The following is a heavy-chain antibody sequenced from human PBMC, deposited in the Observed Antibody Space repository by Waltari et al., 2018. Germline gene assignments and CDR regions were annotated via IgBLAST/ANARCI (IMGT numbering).Heavy chain of an antibody. CDR2: IYHDGTS. V-gene: IGHV4-39*01. J-gene: IGHJ5*02. D-gene: IGHD2-2*01. Sequence: QVQLQESGPGLVEPSGTLSLPCTVSGGAIIGSGYYWGWLRHTPGKGLEWIPSIYHDGTSYYTPSLKSRVTISVDTSENKFSLKLNSVTAADTAIYYCARPGSSSPYYWFNPWGQGILVTVSS. CDR3: ARPGSSSPYYWFNP. CDR1: GGAIIGSGYY.